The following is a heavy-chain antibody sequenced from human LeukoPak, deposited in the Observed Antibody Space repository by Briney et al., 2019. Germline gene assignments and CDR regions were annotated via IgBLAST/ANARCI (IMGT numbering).Heavy chain of an antibody. V-gene: IGHV4-31*03. CDR3: ARGGARYFDWSTRNWFDP. J-gene: IGHJ5*02. CDR1: GGSISSGGYY. CDR2: IYYSGST. D-gene: IGHD3-9*01. Sequence: SETLSLTCTVSGGSISSGGYYWSWIRQHPGKGLEWIGYIYYSGSTYYNPSLKSRVTISVDTSKNQFSLKLSSVTAADTAVYYCARGGARYFDWSTRNWFDPWGQGTLVTVSS.